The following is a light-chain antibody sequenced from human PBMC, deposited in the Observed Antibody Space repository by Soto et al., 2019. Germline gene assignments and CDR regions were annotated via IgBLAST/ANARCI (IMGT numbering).Light chain of an antibody. V-gene: IGKV3-20*01. CDR2: GAS. Sequence: EIALTQSPGTLSLSPGERATLSCRASQSVSSSFLAWYQQKPGQAPRLLIYGASGRATGIPDRFSGSGSGTDFTLTISRMEPEDFAVYYCQQYGSSLPFGPGTKVDIK. CDR1: QSVSSSF. CDR3: QQYGSSLP. J-gene: IGKJ3*01.